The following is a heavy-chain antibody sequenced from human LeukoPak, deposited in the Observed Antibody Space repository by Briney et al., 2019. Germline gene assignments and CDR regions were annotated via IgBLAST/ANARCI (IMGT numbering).Heavy chain of an antibody. CDR2: ISGSGGST. Sequence: GGSLRLSCAASGFTFSSYAMSWVRQAPGKGLEWVSAISGSGGSTYYADSVKGRFTISRDNSKNTLYLQMNSLRAEDTAVYYCARARVVVVPAAIRLNYYYYMDVWGKGTTVTVSS. CDR1: GFTFSSYA. V-gene: IGHV3-23*01. CDR3: ARARVVVVPAAIRLNYYYYMDV. J-gene: IGHJ6*03. D-gene: IGHD2-2*02.